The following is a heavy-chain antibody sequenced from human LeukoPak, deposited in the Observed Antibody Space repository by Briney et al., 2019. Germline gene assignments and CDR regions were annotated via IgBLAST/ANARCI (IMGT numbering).Heavy chain of an antibody. CDR3: AIGSGDYNY. Sequence: ASVKVSCKASGYTFTGYYMHWVRQAPGQGLEWMGWINPNSGNTGYAQKFQGRVTMTRNTSISTAYMELSSLRSEDTAVYYCAIGSGDYNYWGQGTLVTVSS. CDR2: INPNSGNT. D-gene: IGHD4-17*01. J-gene: IGHJ4*02. V-gene: IGHV1-8*02. CDR1: GYTFTGYY.